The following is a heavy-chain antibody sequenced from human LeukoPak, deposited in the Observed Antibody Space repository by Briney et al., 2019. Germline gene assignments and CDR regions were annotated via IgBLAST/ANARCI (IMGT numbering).Heavy chain of an antibody. Sequence: GRSLRLSCAASGFTFSSYAMHWVRQAPGKGLEWVAVISYDGSNKYYADSVKGRFTISRDNSKNTLYLQLNSLRAEDTAVYYCARGSSSSYGYYFDYWGQGTLVTVSS. D-gene: IGHD5-18*01. CDR2: ISYDGSNK. V-gene: IGHV3-30*14. CDR3: ARGSSSSYGYYFDY. CDR1: GFTFSSYA. J-gene: IGHJ4*02.